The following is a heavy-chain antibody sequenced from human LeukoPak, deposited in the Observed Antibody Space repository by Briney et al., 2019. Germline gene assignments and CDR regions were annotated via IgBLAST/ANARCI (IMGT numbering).Heavy chain of an antibody. CDR2: IIPIFGTA. CDR3: ARGLRELGVYNWFYP. Sequence: SVKVSCKASGYTFTSYGISWVRQAPGQGLEWMGGIIPIFGTANYAQKFQSRVTITADESTNTDYMELSSLRSDDAAVYYCARGLRELGVYNWFYPWGQETLVTVSS. CDR1: GYTFTSYG. D-gene: IGHD2-8*02. J-gene: IGHJ5*02. V-gene: IGHV1-69*13.